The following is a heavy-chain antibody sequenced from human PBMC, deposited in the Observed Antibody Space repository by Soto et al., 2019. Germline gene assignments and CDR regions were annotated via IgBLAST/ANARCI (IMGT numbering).Heavy chain of an antibody. CDR1: GGSINSGDYS. CDR3: ARLSSYGDYAH. V-gene: IGHV4-30-2*01. D-gene: IGHD4-17*01. J-gene: IGHJ4*02. Sequence: SETLSLTCTGSGGSINSGDYSWTWIRQPPAKGLEWIGYIYHTGTTYYNTSLKSRVTISVDRSKTQFSLKLSSVTAADTAVYYCARLSSYGDYAHWGQGTLVPVSS. CDR2: IYHTGTT.